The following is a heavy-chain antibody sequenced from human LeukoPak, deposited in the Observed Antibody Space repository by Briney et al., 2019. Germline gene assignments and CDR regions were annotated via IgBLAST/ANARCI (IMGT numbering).Heavy chain of an antibody. CDR1: GFTFDDYG. V-gene: IGHV3-20*04. CDR3: ARAGRYCSGGSCYPRGDAFDI. Sequence: PGGSLRLSCAASGFTFDDYGMSWVRQAPGKGLEWVSGINWNGGSTGYADSVKGRFTISRDNAKNSLYLQMNSLRAEDTALYYCARAGRYCSGGSCYPRGDAFDIWGQGTMVTVSS. D-gene: IGHD2-15*01. J-gene: IGHJ3*02. CDR2: INWNGGST.